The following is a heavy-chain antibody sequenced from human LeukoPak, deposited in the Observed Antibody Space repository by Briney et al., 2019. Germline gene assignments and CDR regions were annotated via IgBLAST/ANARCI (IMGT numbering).Heavy chain of an antibody. CDR3: ARDGIRLGTTTFDY. CDR1: GFTFSTYE. CDR2: ISRSGSPI. D-gene: IGHD1-26*01. Sequence: GGSLRLSCAASGFTFSTYEMNWVRQAPGKGLEWVSFISRSGSPIYYADSVEGRFTISRDNAKNSLYLQMNSLRAEDTAVYYCARDGIRLGTTTFDYWGQGTLVTVSS. J-gene: IGHJ4*02. V-gene: IGHV3-48*03.